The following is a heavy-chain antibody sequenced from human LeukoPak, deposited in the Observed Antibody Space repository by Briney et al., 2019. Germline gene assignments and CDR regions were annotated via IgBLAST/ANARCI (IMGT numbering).Heavy chain of an antibody. J-gene: IGHJ4*02. D-gene: IGHD4-17*01. CDR3: AREPDYGQGGFDY. CDR2: IYSSGEI. CDR1: GFSVGDNY. V-gene: IGHV3-53*01. Sequence: PGGSLRLSCAASGFSVGDNYMSWVRQAPGKGLEWVSVIYSSGEIYYIESVEGRFTISRDNSKNILYLQMNTLRAEDTAVYYCAREPDYGQGGFDYWGQGTLVTVSS.